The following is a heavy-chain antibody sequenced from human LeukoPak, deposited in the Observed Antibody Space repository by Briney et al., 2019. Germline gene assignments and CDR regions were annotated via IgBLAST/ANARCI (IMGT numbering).Heavy chain of an antibody. V-gene: IGHV4-34*01. D-gene: IGHD1-26*01. CDR2: INHSGST. Sequence: SETLSLTCAVYGGSFSGYYWSWIRRPPGKGLEWIGEINHSGSTNYNPSLKSRVTISVDTSKNQFSLKLSSVTAADTAVYYCATMGSGSYFNFWGQGSLVTVSS. J-gene: IGHJ4*02. CDR1: GGSFSGYY. CDR3: ATMGSGSYFNF.